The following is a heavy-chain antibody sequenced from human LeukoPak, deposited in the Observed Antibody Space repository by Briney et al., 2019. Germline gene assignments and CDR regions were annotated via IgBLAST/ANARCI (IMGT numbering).Heavy chain of an antibody. CDR2: ISSSSSTI. Sequence: GGSLRLSCAASGFTFSSYSMHWVRQAPGKGLEGVSYISSSSSTIYYADSVKGRFTISRDNDKNSLYLQMNSLRAEDTAVYYCARDLTSYYYDSSGYYYGPDYWGQGTLVTVSS. V-gene: IGHV3-48*04. CDR1: GFTFSSYS. CDR3: ARDLTSYYYDSSGYYYGPDY. D-gene: IGHD3-22*01. J-gene: IGHJ4*02.